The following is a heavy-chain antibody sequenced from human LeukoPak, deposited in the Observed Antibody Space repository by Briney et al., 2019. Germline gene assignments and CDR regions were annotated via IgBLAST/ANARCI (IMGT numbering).Heavy chain of an antibody. CDR2: IYYSGST. D-gene: IGHD3-10*01. Sequence: SETLSLTCTVSGGSISSYYWSWIRQPPGKGLEWIGYIYYSGSTNYNPSLKSRVTISVDTSKNQFSLKLTSVTAADTAVYYCARQTRVTVVRGVINYFDYWGQGTLVTVSS. CDR3: ARQTRVTVVRGVINYFDY. J-gene: IGHJ4*02. V-gene: IGHV4-59*01. CDR1: GGSISSYY.